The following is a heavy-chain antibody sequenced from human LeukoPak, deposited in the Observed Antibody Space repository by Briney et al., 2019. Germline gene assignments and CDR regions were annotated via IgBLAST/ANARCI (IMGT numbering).Heavy chain of an antibody. D-gene: IGHD3-10*01. V-gene: IGHV1-2*02. CDR3: ARGWYGSGVNWFDP. Sequence: ASVKVSCKASGHTFTGYYMHWVRQAPGQGLEWMGWINPNSGGTNYAQKFQGRVTMTRDTSISTAYMELSRLRSDDTAVYYCARGWYGSGVNWFDPWGQGTLVTVSS. CDR2: INPNSGGT. CDR1: GHTFTGYY. J-gene: IGHJ5*02.